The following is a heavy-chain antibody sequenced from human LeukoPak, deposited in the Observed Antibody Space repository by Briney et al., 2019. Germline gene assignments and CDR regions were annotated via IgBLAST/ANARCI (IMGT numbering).Heavy chain of an antibody. Sequence: SETLSLTCTVSGYSISSGYYWGWIRQPPGKGLEWIGNIYHSGSTYYNPSLKSRGTISIDTSKNQFSLKLSSVTAADTAVYYCARAYSSAWYWNWFDPWGQGTLVTVSS. D-gene: IGHD6-19*01. J-gene: IGHJ5*02. V-gene: IGHV4-38-2*02. CDR2: IYHSGST. CDR3: ARAYSSAWYWNWFDP. CDR1: GYSISSGYY.